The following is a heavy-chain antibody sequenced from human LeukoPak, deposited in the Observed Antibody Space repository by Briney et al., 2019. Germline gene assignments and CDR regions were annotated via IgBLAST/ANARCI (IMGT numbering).Heavy chain of an antibody. D-gene: IGHD6-19*01. CDR3: AKGGVAVAGTPYYYYYMDV. J-gene: IGHJ6*03. CDR1: GFTISSYG. CDR2: IRYDGSNK. V-gene: IGHV3-30*02. Sequence: PGGSLRLSCAASGFTISSYGMHWVRQAPGKGLEWVAFIRYDGSNKYYADSVKGRFTISRDNSKNTLYLQMNSLRAEDTAVYYCAKGGVAVAGTPYYYYYMDVWGKGTTVTVSS.